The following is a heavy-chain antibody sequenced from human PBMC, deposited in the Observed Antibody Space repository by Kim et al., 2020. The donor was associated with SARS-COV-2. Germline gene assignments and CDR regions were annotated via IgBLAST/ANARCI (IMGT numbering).Heavy chain of an antibody. Sequence: GGSLRLSCAASGFTFSSYGMHWVRQAPGKGLEWVAVISYDGSNEYYADSVKGRFTISRDNSKNTLYLQMNSLRAEDTAVYYCAKDSHYYGSGSLDAFDIWGQGTMVTVSS. CDR3: AKDSHYYGSGSLDAFDI. CDR2: ISYDGSNE. V-gene: IGHV3-30*18. J-gene: IGHJ3*02. D-gene: IGHD3-10*01. CDR1: GFTFSSYG.